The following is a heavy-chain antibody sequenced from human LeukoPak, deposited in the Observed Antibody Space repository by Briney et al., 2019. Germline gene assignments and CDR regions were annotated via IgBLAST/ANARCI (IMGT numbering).Heavy chain of an antibody. D-gene: IGHD5-12*01. CDR2: ISYDGSNK. J-gene: IGHJ5*01. CDR1: GFTFSSYA. CDR3: AREDIVATINWFDS. Sequence: GRSLRLSCAASGFTFSSYAMHWVRQAPGKGLEWVAVISYDGSNKYYADSVKGRFTISRDNSKNTLYLQMNSLRAEDTAVYYCAREDIVATINWFDSWGQGTLVTVSS. V-gene: IGHV3-30*04.